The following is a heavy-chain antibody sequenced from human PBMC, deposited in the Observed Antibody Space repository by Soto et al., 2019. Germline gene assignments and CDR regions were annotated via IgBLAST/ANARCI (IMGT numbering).Heavy chain of an antibody. CDR3: ASPPTGSSGYHDGMGV. CDR1: GGTFSSYA. Sequence: QVQLVQSGAEVKKPGSSVKVSCKASGGTFSSYAISWVRQAPGQGLEWMGGIIPIFGTANYAQKFQGRVTITADEXTXXACSELSSLRSVDTAVYYCASPPTGSSGYHDGMGVWGQGTTVTVSS. J-gene: IGHJ6*02. D-gene: IGHD6-19*01. V-gene: IGHV1-69*12. CDR2: IIPIFGTA.